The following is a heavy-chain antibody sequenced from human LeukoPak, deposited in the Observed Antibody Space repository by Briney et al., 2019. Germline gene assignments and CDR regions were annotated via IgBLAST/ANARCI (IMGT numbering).Heavy chain of an antibody. CDR2: IYYSGST. CDR1: GGSIRSSYYY. Sequence: SETLSLTCTVSGGSIRSSYYYWGWIRQPPGKGLEWIGSIYYSGSTYYNPSLKSRVTISVDTSKNQFSLKLSSVTAADTAVYYCARLYRDIVVVVAATLHYGMDVWGQGTTVTVSS. D-gene: IGHD2-15*01. J-gene: IGHJ6*02. CDR3: ARLYRDIVVVVAATLHYGMDV. V-gene: IGHV4-39*01.